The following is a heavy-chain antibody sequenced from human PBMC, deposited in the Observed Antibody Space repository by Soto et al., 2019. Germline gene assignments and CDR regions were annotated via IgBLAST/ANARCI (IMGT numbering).Heavy chain of an antibody. J-gene: IGHJ4*02. D-gene: IGHD5-12*01. Sequence: QVQLVQSGAEVKKPGSSVKVSCKASGGTFSSYTISWVRQAPGQGLEWMGRIIPILGIANYAQKFQGRVTITADESTSTAYMELSSLRSEDTAVYYCARDFPYGPSGYDLPYYFDYWGQGTLVTVSS. CDR3: ARDFPYGPSGYDLPYYFDY. CDR1: GGTFSSYT. CDR2: IIPILGIA. V-gene: IGHV1-69*08.